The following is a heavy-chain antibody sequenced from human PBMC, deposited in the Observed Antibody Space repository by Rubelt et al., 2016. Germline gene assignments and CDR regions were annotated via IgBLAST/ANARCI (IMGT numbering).Heavy chain of an antibody. V-gene: IGHV1-2*06. CDR2: LNPNSGGT. J-gene: IGHJ4*02. CDR3: ARESSSGWDIDD. D-gene: IGHD6-19*01. Sequence: QVQLVQSGAEVKKPGASVKVSCKASGYTFTGYYMHWVRHAPVQGLEWVGRLNPNSGGTNYAQKVEGRGSRIRDTSTTTGDMELSRLRSDDTAVFDCARESSSGWDIDDWGQGTLVTVSS. CDR1: GYTFTGYY.